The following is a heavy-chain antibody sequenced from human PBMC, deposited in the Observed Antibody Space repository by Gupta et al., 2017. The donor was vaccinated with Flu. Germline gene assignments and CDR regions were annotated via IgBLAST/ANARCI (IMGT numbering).Heavy chain of an antibody. J-gene: IGHJ3*01. CDR1: GGSFSDYF. Sequence: QVQLQRWGEGLLKPSETLSITCAVYGGSFSDYFWTWVRQTPGKGREWIGEIRHTGINYNPSLKSRVTISVDTSKNQFSLNLSSMTAADTAVYYCGVFDGYGDFDLWGQGTMVTVSS. V-gene: IGHV4-34*01. D-gene: IGHD4-17*01. CDR3: GVFDGYGDFDL. CDR2: IRHTGI.